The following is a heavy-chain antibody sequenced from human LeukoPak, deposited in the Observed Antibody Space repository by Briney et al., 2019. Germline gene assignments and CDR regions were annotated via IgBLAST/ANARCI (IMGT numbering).Heavy chain of an antibody. V-gene: IGHV1-18*01. D-gene: IGHD4-17*01. J-gene: IGHJ4*02. Sequence: ASVKVSCKASGYTFTSYGISWVRQAPGQGLEWMGWISAYNGNTNCAQKLQGRVTMTTDTSTSTAYMELRSLRSDDTAVYYCARVSPRSGDYGWYYFDYWGQGTLVTVSS. CDR1: GYTFTSYG. CDR2: ISAYNGNT. CDR3: ARVSPRSGDYGWYYFDY.